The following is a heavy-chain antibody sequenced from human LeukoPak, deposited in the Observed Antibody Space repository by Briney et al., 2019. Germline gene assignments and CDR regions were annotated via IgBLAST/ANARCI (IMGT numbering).Heavy chain of an antibody. J-gene: IGHJ4*02. Sequence: SETLSLTCTVSGGSISSSSYCWGWIRQPPGKGLEWIGSIYYSGSTYYNPSLKSRVTISVDTSKNQFSLKLSSVTAADTAVYYCARSMVRGVIFDYWGQGTLVTVSS. V-gene: IGHV4-39*01. CDR1: GGSISSSSYC. CDR3: ARSMVRGVIFDY. D-gene: IGHD3-10*01. CDR2: IYYSGST.